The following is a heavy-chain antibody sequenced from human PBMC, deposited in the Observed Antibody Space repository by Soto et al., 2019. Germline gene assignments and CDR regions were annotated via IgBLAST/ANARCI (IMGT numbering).Heavy chain of an antibody. V-gene: IGHV4-34*01. D-gene: IGHD6-6*01. Sequence: PSQTLSLTCAVYGGSFSGYYCSWIRQPPGKGMEWIGEINHSGTTNYNPSLKRRVTISVATSKNQFSLKLSSVTAADTAVYYCARGRRGGIAARPHYFDYWGQGTLVTVSS. CDR2: INHSGTT. CDR1: GGSFSGYY. CDR3: ARGRRGGIAARPHYFDY. J-gene: IGHJ4*02.